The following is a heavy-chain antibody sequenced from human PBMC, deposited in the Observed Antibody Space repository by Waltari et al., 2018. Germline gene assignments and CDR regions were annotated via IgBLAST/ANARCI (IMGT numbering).Heavy chain of an antibody. CDR1: GFTFSTYW. CDR2: SESDGSRT. Sequence: DVQLVESGGGLVQPGGSLRLSCTASGFTFSTYWMHWVRHGPGTGLMCVSRSESDGSRTSYEDSVRGRFTISRDNAKNTLYLQMNSVRDEDTAVYYCGRARAQGVKYFDYWGRGTLVTVSS. V-gene: IGHV3-74*01. J-gene: IGHJ4*02. D-gene: IGHD3-10*01. CDR3: GRARAQGVKYFDY.